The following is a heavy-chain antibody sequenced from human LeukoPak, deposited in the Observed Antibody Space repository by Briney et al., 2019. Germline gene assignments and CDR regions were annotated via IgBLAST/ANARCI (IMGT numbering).Heavy chain of an antibody. V-gene: IGHV4-34*01. D-gene: IGHD3-3*02. Sequence: PSETLSLTCAVYGGSFSGYYWSWIRQPPGKGLEWIGEINHSGSTNYNPSLKSRVTISVDTSKNQFSLKLSSVTAADTAVYYCARHHVSIFGVIIRDAFDIWSQGTMVTVSS. CDR2: INHSGST. CDR3: ARHHVSIFGVIIRDAFDI. J-gene: IGHJ3*02. CDR1: GGSFSGYY.